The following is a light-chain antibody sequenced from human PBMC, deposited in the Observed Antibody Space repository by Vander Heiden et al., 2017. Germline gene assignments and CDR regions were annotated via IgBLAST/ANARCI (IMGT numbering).Light chain of an antibody. CDR3: MQALQTSFT. Sequence: DIVMTQSPLSLPVTPGEPAPTSCRSSQSLLHSNGYNYLDWYLQKPGQSPQLLIYLGSNRASGVPDRCSGSGSGTDFTLKSSRVEAEDVGVYYCMQALQTSFTFGPGTKVDIK. J-gene: IGKJ3*01. V-gene: IGKV2-28*01. CDR2: LGS. CDR1: QSLLHSNGYNY.